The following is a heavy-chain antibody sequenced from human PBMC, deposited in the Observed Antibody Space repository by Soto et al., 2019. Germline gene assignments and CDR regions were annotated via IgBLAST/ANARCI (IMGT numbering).Heavy chain of an antibody. Sequence: SETLSLSCTVSGGSISSYYWSWIRQPPGKGLEWIGSIYYSGSTNYNPSLKSRVTISVDTSKNQFSLKLSSVTAADTAVYYCARVGIAVAGTRSYYSYGMDVWGQGTTVTVSS. CDR2: IYYSGST. D-gene: IGHD6-13*01. CDR3: ARVGIAVAGTRSYYSYGMDV. V-gene: IGHV4-59*01. CDR1: GGSISSYY. J-gene: IGHJ6*02.